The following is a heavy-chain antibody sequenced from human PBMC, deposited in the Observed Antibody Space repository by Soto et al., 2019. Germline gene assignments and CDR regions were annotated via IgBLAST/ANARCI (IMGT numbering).Heavy chain of an antibody. V-gene: IGHV4-61*01. J-gene: IGHJ4*02. CDR3: ARVSSGVRYFDY. CDR1: GGSISSSSYY. CDR2: IYYSGST. Sequence: PSETLSLTCIVSGGSISSSSYYWSWIRQPPGKGLEWIGYIYYSGSTNYNPSLKSRVTISVDTSKNQFSLKLTSVTAADTAVYYCARVSSGVRYFDYWGQGILVTVSS. D-gene: IGHD6-25*01.